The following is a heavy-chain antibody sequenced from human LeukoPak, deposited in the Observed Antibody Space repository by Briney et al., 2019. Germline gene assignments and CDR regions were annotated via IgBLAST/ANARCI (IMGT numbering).Heavy chain of an antibody. V-gene: IGHV4-4*02. Sequence: SETLSLTCAVSGGSISSSNWWSWVRQPPGKGLEWIGEIYHSGSTNYNPSLKSRVTISVDKSKNQFSLKLSSVTAADAAVYYCASVLYYYYGMDVWGQGTTVTVSS. D-gene: IGHD2-8*01. J-gene: IGHJ6*02. CDR2: IYHSGST. CDR3: ASVLYYYYGMDV. CDR1: GGSISSSNW.